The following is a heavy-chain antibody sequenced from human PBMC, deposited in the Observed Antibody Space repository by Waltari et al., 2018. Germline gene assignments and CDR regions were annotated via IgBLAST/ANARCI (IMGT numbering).Heavy chain of an antibody. CDR2: IYTSGST. Sequence: QVQLQESGPGLVKPSETLSLTCPVSGGSISSYYWSWIRQPTGKGLEWIGRIYTSGSTNTNPPLKSRDTMSVDTSKNQFSLKRSSVTAADTAVYYCARVRGLSTNYRHVWGKGTTVTVSS. CDR1: GGSISSYY. D-gene: IGHD2-2*01. J-gene: IGHJ6*03. CDR3: ARVRGLSTNYRHV. V-gene: IGHV4-4*07.